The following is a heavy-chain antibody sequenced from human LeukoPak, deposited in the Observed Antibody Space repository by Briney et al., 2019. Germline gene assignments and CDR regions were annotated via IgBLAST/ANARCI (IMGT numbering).Heavy chain of an antibody. D-gene: IGHD2-21*02. J-gene: IGHJ3*02. CDR2: IKQDGSEK. CDR3: ARDADPPGLSYCGGDCYGAFDI. V-gene: IGHV3-7*01. CDR1: GFTFSSYW. Sequence: GGSLRLSCAASGFTFSSYWMSWVRQAPGKGLEWVANIKQDGSEKYYVDSVKGRFTISRDNAKNSLYLHMNSLRAEDTAVYYCARDADPPGLSYCGGDCYGAFDIWGQGTMVTVSS.